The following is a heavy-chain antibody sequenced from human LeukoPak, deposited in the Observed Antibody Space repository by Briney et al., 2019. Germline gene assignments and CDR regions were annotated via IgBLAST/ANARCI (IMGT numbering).Heavy chain of an antibody. V-gene: IGHV3-7*01. CDR2: INQDGSDK. D-gene: IGHD3-10*02. J-gene: IGHJ6*04. CDR1: GLTFSIHW. Sequence: PGGSLRLSCAASGLTFSIHWMNWVRQAPGKGLECVANINQDGSDKYYVDSVKGRFTISRGNAKNSLYLQMNSLRAEDTAVYYCAELGITMIGGVWGKGTTVTISS. CDR3: AELGITMIGGV.